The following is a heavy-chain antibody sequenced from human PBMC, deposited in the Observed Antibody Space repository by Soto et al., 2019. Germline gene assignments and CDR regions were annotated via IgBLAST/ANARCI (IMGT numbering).Heavy chain of an antibody. V-gene: IGHV3-64*04. CDR3: AKAQTVLMGYYYYYYTDV. J-gene: IGHJ6*03. CDR1: GFTFSSYA. Sequence: GSLRLSCSASGFTFSSYAMHWVRQAPGKGLEYVSAISSNGGSTYYADSVKGRFTISRDNSKNTLYLQMNSLRAEDTAVYYCAKAQTVLMGYYYYYYTDVWGKGTTVTVSS. D-gene: IGHD2-8*01. CDR2: ISSNGGST.